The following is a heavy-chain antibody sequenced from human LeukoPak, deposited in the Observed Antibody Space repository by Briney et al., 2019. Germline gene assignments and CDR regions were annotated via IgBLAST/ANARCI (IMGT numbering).Heavy chain of an antibody. CDR2: INAGNGKT. D-gene: IGHD4-17*01. CDR1: GYSFSDYA. V-gene: IGHV1-3*01. CDR3: ARGRWTATETTYYLDY. J-gene: IGHJ4*02. Sequence: GASVKLSCKASGYSFSDYAIHWVRQAPGQRLEWMGWINAGNGKTKYSQNFKGRVTITRDRSASTAYMELSSLRSEDTSVYYCARGRWTATETTYYLDYWGQGTLVTVSS.